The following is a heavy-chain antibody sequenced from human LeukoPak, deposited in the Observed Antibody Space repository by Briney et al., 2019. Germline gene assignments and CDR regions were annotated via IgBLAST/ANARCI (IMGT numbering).Heavy chain of an antibody. CDR3: ARVGILWFGELLGGGYYYYMDV. D-gene: IGHD3-10*01. CDR2: FYGAT. V-gene: IGHV4-39*07. CDR1: GDSISSSRFY. Sequence: PSETPSLTCTVSGDSISSSRFYWGWVRQPPGKGLEWIGSFYGATYYNPSLRSRVTISVDTSKNQFSLKLSSVTAADTAVYYCARVGILWFGELLGGGYYYYMDVWGKGTTVTVSS. J-gene: IGHJ6*03.